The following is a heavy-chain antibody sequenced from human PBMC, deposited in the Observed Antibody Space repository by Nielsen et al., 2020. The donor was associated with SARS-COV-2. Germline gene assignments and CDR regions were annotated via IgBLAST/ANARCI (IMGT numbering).Heavy chain of an antibody. D-gene: IGHD4-23*01. CDR1: GYTFTSYR. V-gene: IGHV5-51*01. CDR2: SYPRDSDT. Sequence: GESQKTSCQGSGYTFTSYRIGWVRHTPGKGLEWMGVSYPRDSDTRYNPSFQGQVTIAADNSISTVYLQWSGLKASDSAMYYCARNTYGGSTDYWGQGTLVTVSS. CDR3: ARNTYGGSTDY. J-gene: IGHJ4*02.